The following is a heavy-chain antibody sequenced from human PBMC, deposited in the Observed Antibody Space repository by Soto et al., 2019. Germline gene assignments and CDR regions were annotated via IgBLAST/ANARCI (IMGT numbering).Heavy chain of an antibody. CDR1: GGSVSSGSYY. Sequence: PSETLSLTCTVSGGSVSSGSYYCSWIRQPPGKGLEWIGYIYYSGSTNYNPSLKSRVTISVDTSKNQFSLKLSSVTAADTAVYYCARGLGEHYDFWSGYGYGMDVWGQGTTVTVSS. J-gene: IGHJ6*02. V-gene: IGHV4-61*01. CDR2: IYYSGST. CDR3: ARGLGEHYDFWSGYGYGMDV. D-gene: IGHD3-3*01.